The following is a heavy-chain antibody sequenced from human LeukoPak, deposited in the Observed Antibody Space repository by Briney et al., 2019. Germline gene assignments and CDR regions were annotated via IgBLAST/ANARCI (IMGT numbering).Heavy chain of an antibody. CDR3: ARVDQQWLVPSTYYYYMDV. D-gene: IGHD6-19*01. Sequence: PSETLSLTCTVSGGSISSYYWSWIRQPPGKGPEWIGYIYYSGSTNYNPSLKSRVTISVDTSKNQFSLKLSSVTAADTAVYYCARVDQQWLVPSTYYYYMDVWGKGTTVTVSS. CDR1: GGSISSYY. J-gene: IGHJ6*03. V-gene: IGHV4-59*01. CDR2: IYYSGST.